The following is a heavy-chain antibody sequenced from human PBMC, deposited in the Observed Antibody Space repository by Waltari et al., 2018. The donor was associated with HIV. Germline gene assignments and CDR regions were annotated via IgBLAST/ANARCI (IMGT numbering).Heavy chain of an antibody. V-gene: IGHV3-7*01. Sequence: LVESGGNLVQPEGSLRHSCAASGFCFSGFWMRWVRQAPGKGPEWVANIGQDGREKHYVDSVKGRFTISRDNAKNSLYLQMNNLRAEDTAVYYCARGYGAHSWGQGTLVTVSS. D-gene: IGHD4-17*01. CDR2: IGQDGREK. CDR1: GFCFSGFW. CDR3: ARGYGAHS. J-gene: IGHJ4*02.